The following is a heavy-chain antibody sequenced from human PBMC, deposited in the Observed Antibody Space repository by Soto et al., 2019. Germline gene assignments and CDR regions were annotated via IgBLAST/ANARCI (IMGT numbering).Heavy chain of an antibody. Sequence: QVQLVQSGAEVKKPGSSVKVSCKASGGTFSSYAISWVRQAPGQGLEWMGGIIPIFGTANYAQKFQGRVTITADEPTSTADRELSSLRSEDTAVYYCALCVVVVAANDSVYWGQGTLVTVSS. D-gene: IGHD2-15*01. CDR1: GGTFSSYA. CDR3: ALCVVVVAANDSVY. CDR2: IIPIFGTA. J-gene: IGHJ4*02. V-gene: IGHV1-69*01.